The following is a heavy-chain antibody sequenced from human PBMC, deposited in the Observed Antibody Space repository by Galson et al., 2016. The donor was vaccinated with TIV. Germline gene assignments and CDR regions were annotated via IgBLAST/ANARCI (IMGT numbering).Heavy chain of an antibody. D-gene: IGHD6-19*01. CDR2: IYWDDQK. Sequence: PALVKPTQTLTLTCSFSGFSLASTAVGVGWVRQPPGEALDWLGLIYWDDQKWYRPSLQNRMTITKDTSKNHVVLTLTNLEPADTGTYYCAHGSGWLLDYWGHGVLVTVS. J-gene: IGHJ4*01. CDR1: GFSLASTAVG. V-gene: IGHV2-5*02. CDR3: AHGSGWLLDY.